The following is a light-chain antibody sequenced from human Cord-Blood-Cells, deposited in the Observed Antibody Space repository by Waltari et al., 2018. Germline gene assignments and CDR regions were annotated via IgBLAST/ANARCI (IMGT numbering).Light chain of an antibody. CDR1: SSDVGGYNY. CDR3: SSYTSSSTLYV. CDR2: DVS. V-gene: IGLV2-14*01. Sequence: QSALTQPASVSGSPGQSITISCTGTSSDVGGYNYVSLYQQHPGKAPKLMIYDVSNRPSGVSNRFSGYKSGNTASLTISGLQAEDEADYYCSSYTSSSTLYVFGTGTKVTVL. J-gene: IGLJ1*01.